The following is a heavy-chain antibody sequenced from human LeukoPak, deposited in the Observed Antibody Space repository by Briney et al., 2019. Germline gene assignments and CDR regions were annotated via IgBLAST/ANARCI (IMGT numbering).Heavy chain of an antibody. CDR3: ARGYDYGDYVGDFDY. V-gene: IGHV1-18*01. CDR1: GYTFTSYP. D-gene: IGHD4-17*01. J-gene: IGHJ4*02. CDR2: ITTYNGNT. Sequence: ASGNISGKASGYTFTSYPISWVRQAPRQGLEWMGWITTYNGNTKYAQKLKGRVTMTTDTSTSTVYMDLRGLRSDDTAVYYCARGYDYGDYVGDFDYWGQGTLVTVSS.